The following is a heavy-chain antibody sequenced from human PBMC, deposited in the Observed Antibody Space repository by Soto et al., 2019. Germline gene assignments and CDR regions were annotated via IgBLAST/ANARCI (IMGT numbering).Heavy chain of an antibody. CDR2: ISGSGDST. D-gene: IGHD6-19*01. Sequence: PGGSLRLSCAASGFTFSTYARNWVRQAPGKGLEWVSGISGSGDSTYYADSVKGRFTVSRDNSKNTLYLQMNSLRAEDTAVFYCAKERSSGWSFDYWGQGTPVTVPQ. V-gene: IGHV3-23*01. CDR1: GFTFSTYA. CDR3: AKERSSGWSFDY. J-gene: IGHJ4*02.